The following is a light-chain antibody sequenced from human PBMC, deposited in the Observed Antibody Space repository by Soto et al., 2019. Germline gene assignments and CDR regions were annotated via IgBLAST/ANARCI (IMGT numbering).Light chain of an antibody. CDR2: GAS. J-gene: IGKJ1*01. V-gene: IGKV3-20*01. Sequence: ENVLTHSPRTLSLSPGERETPSRAASQSVSNNYLAWYQQKPGPAPTPLIYGASNSATGIPDRFSGSGSGTDFTLNISSLQPDDFATYYCQQHNTYSPERTFGQGTKVDIK. CDR1: QSVSNNY. CDR3: QQHNTYSPERT.